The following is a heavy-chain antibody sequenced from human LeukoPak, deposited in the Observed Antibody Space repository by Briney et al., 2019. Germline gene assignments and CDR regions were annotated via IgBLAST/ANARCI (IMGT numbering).Heavy chain of an antibody. Sequence: PGRSLRLSCAASGFTFDDYAMHWVRQAPGKGLEWVSGISWNSGSIGYADSVKGRSTISRDNAKNSLYLQMNSLRAEDTALYYCAKGFHYDFWSGYFDYWGQGTLVTVSS. V-gene: IGHV3-9*01. CDR2: ISWNSGSI. J-gene: IGHJ4*02. CDR3: AKGFHYDFWSGYFDY. CDR1: GFTFDDYA. D-gene: IGHD3-3*01.